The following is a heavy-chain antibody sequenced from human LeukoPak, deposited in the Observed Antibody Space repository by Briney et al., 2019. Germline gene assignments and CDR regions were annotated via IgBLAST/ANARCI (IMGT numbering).Heavy chain of an antibody. D-gene: IGHD2-21*01. J-gene: IGHJ3*02. CDR1: GFTFSSYW. CDR2: IYSGGSI. Sequence: PGGSLRLSCAASGFTFSSYWMSWVRQAPGKGLEWVSVIYSGGSIYYIDSVKGRFTISRDNSKNTLYLQMNSLRAEDTAVYYCTRVAYSDGYSQAFDIWGQGTMVTVSS. CDR3: TRVAYSDGYSQAFDI. V-gene: IGHV3-66*01.